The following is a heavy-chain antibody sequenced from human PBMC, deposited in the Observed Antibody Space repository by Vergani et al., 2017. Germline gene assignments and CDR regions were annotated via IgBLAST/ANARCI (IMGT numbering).Heavy chain of an antibody. D-gene: IGHD2-21*01. J-gene: IGHJ3*01. CDR2: IYHSGST. CDR3: ARDGGEYDKDALDV. V-gene: IGHV4-4*03. Sequence: QVQLQESGPGLVKPPGTLSLTCTVSGDSISTSNWWSWVRQPPGKGLEWIGEIYHSGSTNYRPSLKGRAIITVDKSKNQFSLRLRSVTAADTAVYYCARDGGEYDKDALDVWGQGTKVTVTS. CDR1: GDSISTSNW.